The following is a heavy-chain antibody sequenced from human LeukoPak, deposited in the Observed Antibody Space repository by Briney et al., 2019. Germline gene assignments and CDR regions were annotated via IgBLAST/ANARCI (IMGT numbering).Heavy chain of an antibody. CDR3: AKGLHYYDSSGPPYYFDY. D-gene: IGHD3-22*01. V-gene: IGHV3-23*01. Sequence: PGGSLRLSCAVSGFTYSIYAMSWVRQAPGKGLEGVSTISGSGDTYYVDSVKGRFTISRDNSKNTLYLQMNSLRAEDTAVYYCAKGLHYYDSSGPPYYFDYWGQGTLVTVSS. CDR1: GFTYSIYA. J-gene: IGHJ4*02. CDR2: ISGSGDT.